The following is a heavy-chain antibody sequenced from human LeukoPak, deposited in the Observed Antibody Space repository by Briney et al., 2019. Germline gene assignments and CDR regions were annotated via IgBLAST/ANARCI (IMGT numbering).Heavy chain of an antibody. CDR2: IIPIFGTA. CDR1: GGTFSGYA. D-gene: IGHD6-13*01. J-gene: IGHJ4*02. Sequence: GASVKVSCKASGGTFSGYAISWVRQAPGQGLEWMGGIIPIFGTANYAQKFQGRVTITADESTSTAYMELSSLRSEDTAVYYCARGGEQQLVVYYFDYWGQGTLVTVSS. V-gene: IGHV1-69*01. CDR3: ARGGEQQLVVYYFDY.